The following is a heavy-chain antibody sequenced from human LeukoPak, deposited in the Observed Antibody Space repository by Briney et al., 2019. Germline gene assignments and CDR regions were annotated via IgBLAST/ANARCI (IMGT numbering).Heavy chain of an antibody. D-gene: IGHD6-19*01. V-gene: IGHV3-48*04. J-gene: IGHJ4*02. CDR1: GFTFSSYS. CDR3: ARRWAVAAVDY. CDR2: ISSSSSTI. Sequence: GGSLRLSCAASGFTFSSYSMNWVRQAPGKGLEWVSYISSSSSTIYYADSVKGRFTISRDNAKNTLYLQMNSLRPEDTAVYYCARRWAVAAVDYWGQGTLVTVSS.